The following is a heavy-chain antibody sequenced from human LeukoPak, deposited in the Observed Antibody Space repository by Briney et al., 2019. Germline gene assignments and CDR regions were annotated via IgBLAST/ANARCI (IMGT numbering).Heavy chain of an antibody. CDR2: ISWDGGST. CDR1: GFTFDDYT. J-gene: IGHJ4*02. D-gene: IGHD3-22*01. CDR3: AKDTDSSGSIDY. V-gene: IGHV3-43*01. Sequence: PGGSLRLSCAASGFTFDDYTMHWVRQAPGKGLEWVSLISWDGGSTYYADSVKGRFTISRDNSKNSLYLQMNSLRTEDTALYYCAKDTDSSGSIDYWGQGTLVTVSS.